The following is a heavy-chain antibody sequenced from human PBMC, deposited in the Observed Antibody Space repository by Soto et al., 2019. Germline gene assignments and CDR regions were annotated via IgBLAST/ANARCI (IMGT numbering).Heavy chain of an antibody. J-gene: IGHJ4*02. Sequence: SETLSLTCIVSGGSISSSSYYWGWIRQPPGKGLEWIGSIYYSGSTYYNPSLKSRVTISVDTSKNQFSLKLSSVTAADTAVYYCARGDYVWGSYRYGEGIDYWGQGTLVTVS. CDR2: IYYSGST. V-gene: IGHV4-39*01. CDR1: GGSISSSSYY. CDR3: ARGDYVWGSYRYGEGIDY. D-gene: IGHD3-16*02.